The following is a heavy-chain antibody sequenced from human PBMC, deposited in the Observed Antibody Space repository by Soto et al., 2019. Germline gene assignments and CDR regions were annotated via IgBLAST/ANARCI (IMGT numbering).Heavy chain of an antibody. J-gene: IGHJ4*02. CDR3: ARVRGLALWGRMYYFDY. CDR1: SFSGYY. CDR2: INHSGGT. Sequence: SFSGYYWSWIRQPPGKGLEWIGEINHSGGTNYNPSLKSRVTISVDTSKNQFSLKLSSVTAADTAVYYCARVRGLALWGRMYYFDYWGQGTLVTVSS. V-gene: IGHV4-34*01. D-gene: IGHD5-18*01.